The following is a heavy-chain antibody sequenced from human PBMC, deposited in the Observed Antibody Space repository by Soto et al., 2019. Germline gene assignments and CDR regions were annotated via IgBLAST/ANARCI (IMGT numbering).Heavy chain of an antibody. D-gene: IGHD1-1*01. CDR1: GFSFINSQMS. J-gene: IGHJ4*02. V-gene: IGHV2-70*11. CDR3: ARARIPTTGDFDY. Sequence: SGPTLVNPTQTLTLTCTFSGFSFINSQMSVSWVRQPPGKALEWLARIDWDVDKYYKTSLKDRLTISKESSNNKVVLTMTNMDPVDTATYFCARARIPTTGDFDYWGQGALVTVSS. CDR2: IDWDVDK.